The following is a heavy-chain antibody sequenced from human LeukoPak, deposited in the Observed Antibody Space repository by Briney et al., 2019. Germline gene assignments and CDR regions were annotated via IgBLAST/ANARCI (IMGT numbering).Heavy chain of an antibody. Sequence: SETLSLTCTVSGGSISSYYWSWIRQPAGKGLEWIGRIYTSGSTNYNPSLKSRVTMSVDTSKNQFSLKLGSVTAADTAVYYCARSPYDFWSGYYDPDYYMDVWGKGTTVTVSS. J-gene: IGHJ6*03. CDR1: GGSISSYY. CDR2: IYTSGST. V-gene: IGHV4-4*07. CDR3: ARSPYDFWSGYYDPDYYMDV. D-gene: IGHD3-3*01.